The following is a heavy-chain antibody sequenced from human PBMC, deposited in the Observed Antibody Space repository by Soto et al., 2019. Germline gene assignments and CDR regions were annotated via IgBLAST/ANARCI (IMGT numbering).Heavy chain of an antibody. CDR2: ISGSGAGT. J-gene: IGHJ4*02. CDR3: AKMGCSSTSCPRAFDY. D-gene: IGHD2-2*01. CDR1: GFTLSSYA. V-gene: IGHV3-23*01. Sequence: PVGSLRLSCAASGFTLSSYAMSWVRQAPGKGLEWVSVISGSGAGTHYADSVKGRFTISRDNSKNTLYLQMNSLRAEDTSLYYCAKMGCSSTSCPRAFDYWGQGTLVTVSS.